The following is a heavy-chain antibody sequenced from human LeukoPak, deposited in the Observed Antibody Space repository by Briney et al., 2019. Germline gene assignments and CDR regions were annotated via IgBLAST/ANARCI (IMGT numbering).Heavy chain of an antibody. J-gene: IGHJ5*02. Sequence: ASVKVSCKVSGYTLTELSMHWVRQAPGKGLEWMGGFDPEDGETIYAQKFQGRVTMTEDTSTDTAYMELSSLRSEDTAVYYCATEDSSGWYNWFDPWGQGTLVTASS. D-gene: IGHD6-19*01. CDR2: FDPEDGET. CDR3: ATEDSSGWYNWFDP. V-gene: IGHV1-24*01. CDR1: GYTLTELS.